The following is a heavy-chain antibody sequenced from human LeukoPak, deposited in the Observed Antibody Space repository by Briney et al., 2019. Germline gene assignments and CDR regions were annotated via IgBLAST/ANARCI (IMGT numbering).Heavy chain of an antibody. V-gene: IGHV4-30-2*01. D-gene: IGHD3-9*01. Sequence: SQTLSLTYAVSGGSISSGGYSWSWIRQPPGKGLEWIGYIYHSGSTYYNPSLKSRVTISVDRSKNQFSLKLSSVTAADTAVYYCARGLRSNYDILTGSLYYFDYWGQGTLVTVSS. CDR2: IYHSGST. CDR3: ARGLRSNYDILTGSLYYFDY. J-gene: IGHJ4*02. CDR1: GGSISSGGYS.